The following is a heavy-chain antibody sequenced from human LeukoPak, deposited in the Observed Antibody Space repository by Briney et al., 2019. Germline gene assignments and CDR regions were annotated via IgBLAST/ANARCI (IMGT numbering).Heavy chain of an antibody. V-gene: IGHV3-53*01. Sequence: PGGSLRLSCAASGFTVSSNYMSWVRQAPGKGLEWVSVIYSGGSRYYADSVKGRFTISRDNSKNTLYLQMNSLRAEDTAVYYCARGPGIGYCSSTSCYSAVRAFDIWGQGTMVTVSS. CDR3: ARGPGIGYCSSTSCYSAVRAFDI. D-gene: IGHD2-2*02. J-gene: IGHJ3*02. CDR2: IYSGGSR. CDR1: GFTVSSNY.